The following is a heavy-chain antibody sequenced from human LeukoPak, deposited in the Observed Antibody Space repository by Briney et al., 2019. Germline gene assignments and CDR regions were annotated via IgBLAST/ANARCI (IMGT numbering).Heavy chain of an antibody. CDR1: GYTFTSYD. Sequence: ASVKVSCKASGYTFTSYDINWVRQATGQGLEWMGWMNPNSGNTGYAQKFQGRVTMTRNTSISTAYMELSSLRSEDTAVYYCARGMDYVFWSGYYFWCDPWGQGTLVTVSS. CDR2: MNPNSGNT. V-gene: IGHV1-8*01. J-gene: IGHJ5*02. D-gene: IGHD3-3*01. CDR3: ARGMDYVFWSGYYFWCDP.